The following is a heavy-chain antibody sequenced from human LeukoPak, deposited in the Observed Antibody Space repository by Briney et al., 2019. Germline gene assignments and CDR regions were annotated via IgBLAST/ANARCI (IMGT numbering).Heavy chain of an antibody. CDR3: ARRSPGGWYDY. D-gene: IGHD6-19*01. V-gene: IGHV4-59*08. CDR2: IYYIGST. Sequence: PSETLSLTCTVSGGSISSYYWSWIRQPPGKGLEWIGYIYYIGSTNYNPSLKSRVTISVDTSKNQFSLKLSSVPAADTALYYCARRSPGGWYDYWGQGTVVTVSS. CDR1: GGSISSYY. J-gene: IGHJ4*02.